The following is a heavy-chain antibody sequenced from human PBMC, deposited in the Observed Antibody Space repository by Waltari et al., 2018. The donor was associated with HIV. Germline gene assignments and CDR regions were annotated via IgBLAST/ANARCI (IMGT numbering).Heavy chain of an antibody. Sequence: EVQLVESGGGLVQPGGSLRLSCAASGFTFRSYSMNWVRQAPGKGLEWVSYISSSSSTIYYADSVKGRFTISRDNAKNSLYLQMNSLRAEDTAVYYCARDDGAFDYWGQGTLVTVSS. CDR3: ARDDGAFDY. V-gene: IGHV3-48*01. CDR2: ISSSSSTI. D-gene: IGHD3-10*01. CDR1: GFTFRSYS. J-gene: IGHJ4*02.